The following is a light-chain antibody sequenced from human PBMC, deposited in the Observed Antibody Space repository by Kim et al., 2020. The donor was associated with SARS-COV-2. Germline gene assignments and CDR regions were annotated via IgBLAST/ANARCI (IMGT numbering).Light chain of an antibody. CDR3: NSRDSNDNVV. CDR2: GKN. Sequence: VALGQTVRITCQGESLRSYYATWYQQMPGQAPILVIYGKNNRPSGIPDRFSGSSAGNTASLTITGTQAGDEADYYCNSRDSNDNVVFGGGTKLTVL. CDR1: SLRSYY. J-gene: IGLJ2*01. V-gene: IGLV3-19*01.